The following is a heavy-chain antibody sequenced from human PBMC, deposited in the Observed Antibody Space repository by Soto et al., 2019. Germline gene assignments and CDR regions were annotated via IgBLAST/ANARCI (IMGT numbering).Heavy chain of an antibody. CDR2: IYYSGST. J-gene: IGHJ4*02. CDR1: GGSISSSSYY. Sequence: QLQLQESGPGLVKPSETLSLTCTVSGGSISSSSYYWGWIRQPPGKGLEWIGSIYYSGSTYYNPSLKSRVTISVDTSKNQFSLKLSSVTAADTAVYYCARPPQGYGDYFDYWGQGTLVTVSS. CDR3: ARPPQGYGDYFDY. D-gene: IGHD4-17*01. V-gene: IGHV4-39*01.